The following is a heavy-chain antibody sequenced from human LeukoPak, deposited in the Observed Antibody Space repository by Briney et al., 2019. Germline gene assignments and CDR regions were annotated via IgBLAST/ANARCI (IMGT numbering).Heavy chain of an antibody. J-gene: IGHJ5*02. CDR3: ARGLEDYYDSSGKATNWFDP. CDR1: GGSFSGYY. D-gene: IGHD3-22*01. V-gene: IGHV4-34*01. Sequence: SETLSLTCAVYGGSFSGYYWSWIRQPPGKGLEWIGEINHSGSTNYNSSLKSRVTISVDTSKNQFSLKLSSVTAADTAVYYCARGLEDYYDSSGKATNWFDPWGQGTLVTVSS. CDR2: INHSGST.